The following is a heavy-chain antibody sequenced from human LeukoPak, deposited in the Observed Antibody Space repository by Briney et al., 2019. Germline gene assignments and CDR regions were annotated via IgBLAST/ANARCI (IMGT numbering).Heavy chain of an antibody. CDR3: ARDYCSSTSCDGDY. CDR2: ISSNGGST. CDR1: GFTFSSYA. D-gene: IGHD2-2*01. V-gene: IGHV3-64*01. Sequence: PGGSLRLSCAASGFTFSSYAMHWVRQAPGKGLEYVSAISSNGGSTYYANSVKGRFTISRDNSKNTLYLQMGSLRAEDMAVYYCARDYCSSTSCDGDYWGQGTLVTVSS. J-gene: IGHJ4*02.